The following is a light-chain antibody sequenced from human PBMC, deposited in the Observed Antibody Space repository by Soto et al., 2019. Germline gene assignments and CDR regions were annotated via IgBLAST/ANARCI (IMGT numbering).Light chain of an antibody. Sequence: QSVLTQPPSVSGAPGQRVSISCTGSSANIGAGFDVHWYQQLPGAAPKLLIYGNANRPSGVPDRFSGSKSGTSASLTITGRQAEDEADYYCQSFDGSQSGTALFGGGTKLTVL. CDR3: QSFDGSQSGTAL. CDR1: SANIGAGFD. CDR2: GNA. V-gene: IGLV1-40*01. J-gene: IGLJ2*01.